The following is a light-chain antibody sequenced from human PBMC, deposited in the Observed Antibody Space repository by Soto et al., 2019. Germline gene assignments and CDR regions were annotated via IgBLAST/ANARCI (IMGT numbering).Light chain of an antibody. Sequence: QSLLRHPGSVSWSPGHSITISCTGTSSDVGGYNHVSWYQQHPGKAPKLMIYEVNKRPSGVPDRFSGSKSGNTASLTVSGLQAEDEADYYCSSYAGSNNVFGTGTKVTVL. CDR2: EVN. V-gene: IGLV2-8*01. J-gene: IGLJ1*01. CDR3: SSYAGSNNV. CDR1: SSDVGGYNH.